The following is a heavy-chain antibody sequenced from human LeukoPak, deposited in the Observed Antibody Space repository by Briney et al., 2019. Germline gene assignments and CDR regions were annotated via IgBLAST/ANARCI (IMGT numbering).Heavy chain of an antibody. CDR3: AFFPGHAFDI. V-gene: IGHV3-21*06. Sequence: PGGSLRLSCIASGLTFSTSGFNWVRQAPGKGLEWVASIGPTGSDRYHADSIKGRFTISRDNANNFLYLQMNSLRAEDTAVYYCAFFPGHAFDIWGQGTMVTVSS. CDR1: GLTFSTSG. CDR2: IGPTGSDR. J-gene: IGHJ3*02.